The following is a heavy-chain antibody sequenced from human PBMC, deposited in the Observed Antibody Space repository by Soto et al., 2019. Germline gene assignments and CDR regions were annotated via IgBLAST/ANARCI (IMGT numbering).Heavy chain of an antibody. CDR3: ARSVQEGIAVAAAWDYYYYGMDV. CDR1: GYTFTSYG. CDR2: ISAYNGNT. Sequence: ASVKVSCKASGYTFTSYGISWVRQAPGQGLEWMGWISAYNGNTNYAQKLQGRVTMTTDTSTSTAYMELRSLRSDDTAVYYCARSVQEGIAVAAAWDYYYYGMDVWGQGTTVTVSS. V-gene: IGHV1-18*01. D-gene: IGHD6-19*01. J-gene: IGHJ6*02.